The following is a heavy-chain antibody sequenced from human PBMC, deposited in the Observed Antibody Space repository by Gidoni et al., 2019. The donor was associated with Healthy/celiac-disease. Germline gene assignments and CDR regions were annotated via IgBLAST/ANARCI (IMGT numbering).Heavy chain of an antibody. CDR2: IIPILGIA. D-gene: IGHD2-2*01. CDR1: GGTFSSYT. V-gene: IGHV1-69*08. CDR3: AREAVVVPAATFDY. Sequence: QVQLVQSGAEVKKPGSSVKVSCKASGGTFSSYTIIWVRQAPGQGLEWMGRIIPILGIANYAQKFQGRVTITAEKSTSTAYMELSSLRSEDTAVYYCAREAVVVPAATFDYWGQGTLVTVSS. J-gene: IGHJ4*02.